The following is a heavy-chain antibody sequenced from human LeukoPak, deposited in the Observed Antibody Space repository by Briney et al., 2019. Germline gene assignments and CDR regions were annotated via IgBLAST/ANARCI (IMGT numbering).Heavy chain of an antibody. D-gene: IGHD1-1*01. J-gene: IGHJ3*02. CDR2: LYSRGSP. CDR3: ARLQPNSGEWAFDI. Sequence: SSETLSLTCTVSGASISTYYGSWIRQSPGKGLEWIGYLYSRGSPNYNPSLKRRVTISVDTSKNHFSLTLSSVTAADTAVYYCARLQPNSGEWAFDIWGQGTMVTVSS. V-gene: IGHV4-59*01. CDR1: GASISTYY.